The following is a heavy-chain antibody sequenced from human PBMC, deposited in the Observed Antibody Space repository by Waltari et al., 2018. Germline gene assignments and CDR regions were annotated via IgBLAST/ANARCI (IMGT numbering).Heavy chain of an antibody. CDR1: GYPFMDYF. D-gene: IGHD3-10*01. Sequence: EVELVQSGAEVKKSGATVKISGKAPGYPFMDYFMHWVQQAPGKGLEWMGRIDPEDGETVYSEKFQGRVTITADTSTDTAYMELSSLTSGDTAVYYCAPLPGGSGQTFDYWGQGTLVTVSS. CDR3: APLPGGSGQTFDY. J-gene: IGHJ4*02. CDR2: IDPEDGET. V-gene: IGHV1-69-2*01.